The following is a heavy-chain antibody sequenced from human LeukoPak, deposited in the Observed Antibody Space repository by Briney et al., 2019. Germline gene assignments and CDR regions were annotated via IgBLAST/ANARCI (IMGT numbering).Heavy chain of an antibody. CDR2: ISKYGCRT. J-gene: IGHJ4*02. Sequence: GGSLRLSCAASGLTFDDFSIHWVRQAPGKGLEWVPLISKYGCRTYYADSVEGRFTISRDNSKNSLYLPMNGLTTEHTALYYCAKDLGSAITSALVLDVWGQGTLVTVSS. CDR1: GLTFDDFS. D-gene: IGHD2-15*01. CDR3: AKDLGSAITSALVLDV. V-gene: IGHV3-43*01.